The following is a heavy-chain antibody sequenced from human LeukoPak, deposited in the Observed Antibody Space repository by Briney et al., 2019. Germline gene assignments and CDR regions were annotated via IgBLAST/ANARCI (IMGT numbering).Heavy chain of an antibody. J-gene: IGHJ3*01. CDR3: AKDIQLST. V-gene: IGHV3-23*01. Sequence: GGSLRLSCAASGFTFSSAAMTWVRQAPGKGLEWVSLIGPSGGSTYHADSVKGRFTISRDNSKNTLSLQMNSLRVEDTAIYYCAKDIQLSTWGLGTMVTVSS. CDR2: IGPSGGST. D-gene: IGHD5-24*01. CDR1: GFTFSSAA.